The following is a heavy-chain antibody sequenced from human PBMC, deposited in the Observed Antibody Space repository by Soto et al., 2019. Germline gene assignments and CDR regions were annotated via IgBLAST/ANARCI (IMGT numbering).Heavy chain of an antibody. J-gene: IGHJ3*02. V-gene: IGHV4-34*01. CDR1: GGSFSGYY. CDR2: INHSGST. Sequence: SETLSLTCAVYGGSFSGYYWSWIRQPPGKGLEWIGEINHSGSTNYNPSLKSRVTISVDTSKNQFSLKLSSVTAADTAVYYCARGWDSATVTTYGASDAFDIWGQGTMVTVSS. CDR3: ARGWDSATVTTYGASDAFDI. D-gene: IGHD4-17*01.